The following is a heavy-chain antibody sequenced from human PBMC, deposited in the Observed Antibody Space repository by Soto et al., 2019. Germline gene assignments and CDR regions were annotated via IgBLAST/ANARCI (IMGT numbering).Heavy chain of an antibody. CDR3: AASGRDDSSGYYYHFDY. CDR2: IYNIEST. Sequence: QVQLQESGPGLVKPSQTLSLTCTVSGGSISSGGYYWSWIRQHPGKGLEGMGYIYNIESTYYNPSLKSRVPISADTSQNQFSLKLRSVTAADTAVYYCAASGRDDSSGYYYHFDYWGQGTLVTVSS. J-gene: IGHJ4*02. CDR1: GGSISSGGYY. V-gene: IGHV4-31*03. D-gene: IGHD3-22*01.